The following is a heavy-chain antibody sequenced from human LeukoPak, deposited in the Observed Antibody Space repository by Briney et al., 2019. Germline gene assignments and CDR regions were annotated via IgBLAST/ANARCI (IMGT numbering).Heavy chain of an antibody. D-gene: IGHD2-15*01. J-gene: IGHJ3*02. CDR2: IRYDGSNK. Sequence: GGSLRLSCAASGFTFSSYGMHWVRQAPGKGLEWVAFIRYDGSNKYYADSVKGRFTISRDNSKNTLYLQMNSLRAEDTAVYYCAKRPYCSGGSCYYAFDIWGQGTMVTVSS. CDR1: GFTFSSYG. CDR3: AKRPYCSGGSCYYAFDI. V-gene: IGHV3-30*02.